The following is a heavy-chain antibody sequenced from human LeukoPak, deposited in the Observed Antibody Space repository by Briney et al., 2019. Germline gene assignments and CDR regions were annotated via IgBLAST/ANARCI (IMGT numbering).Heavy chain of an antibody. CDR1: GFTFSDYY. J-gene: IGHJ4*02. CDR2: ISCGGNTI. D-gene: IGHD6-19*01. CDR3: ASVPLGSGWAYFDY. V-gene: IGHV3-11*01. Sequence: GGSLRLSCAASGFTFSDYYMSWMRHAPGEGGEGGSYISCGGNTIYYTDSVRSRFTISRDNAKNSLYRQMNSLRAEDPAVYYWASVPLGSGWAYFDYWGQGALVTVSS.